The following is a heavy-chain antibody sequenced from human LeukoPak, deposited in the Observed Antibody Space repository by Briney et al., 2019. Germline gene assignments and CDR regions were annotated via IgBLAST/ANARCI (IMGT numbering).Heavy chain of an antibody. V-gene: IGHV4-61*05. CDR1: GGSISSSSYY. CDR2: IYYSGST. CDR3: ARVSCGGDCYWEVEHHYYYMDV. Sequence: PSETLSLTCTVSGGSISSSSYYWGWIRQPPGKGLEWIGYIYYSGSTNYNPSLKSRVTISVDTSKNQFSLKLSSVTAADTAVYYCARVSCGGDCYWEVEHHYYYMDVWGKGTTVTISS. J-gene: IGHJ6*03. D-gene: IGHD2-21*02.